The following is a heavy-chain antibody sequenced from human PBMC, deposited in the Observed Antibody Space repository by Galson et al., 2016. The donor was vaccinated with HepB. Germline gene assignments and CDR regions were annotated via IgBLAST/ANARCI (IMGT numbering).Heavy chain of an antibody. V-gene: IGHV2-5*01. D-gene: IGHD2-2*01. Sequence: PALVKPPQTLTLTCTLSGFSLRTSGVGVGWIRQPPGKALEWLALIYWSDDKRYSPSLKTRLTITKDTSKDHVLLTMTNMHPVDSARYYCAHTKHYAQYAVDYWGQGTLVTVSP. CDR3: AHTKHYAQYAVDY. CDR1: GFSLRTSGVG. J-gene: IGHJ4*02. CDR2: IYWSDDK.